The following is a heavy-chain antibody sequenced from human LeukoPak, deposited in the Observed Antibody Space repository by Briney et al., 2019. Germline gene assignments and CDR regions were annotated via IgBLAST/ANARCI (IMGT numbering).Heavy chain of an antibody. Sequence: GGSLRLSCAASGFTFSSYAMHWVRQAPGKGLEWVAVISYDGSNKYYADSVKGRFTISRDNSKNTLYLQMNSLRAEDTAVYYCARDFDSSLWFGELGDYWGQGTLVTVSS. CDR1: GFTFSSYA. J-gene: IGHJ4*02. CDR3: ARDFDSSLWFGELGDY. CDR2: ISYDGSNK. V-gene: IGHV3-30*04. D-gene: IGHD3-10*01.